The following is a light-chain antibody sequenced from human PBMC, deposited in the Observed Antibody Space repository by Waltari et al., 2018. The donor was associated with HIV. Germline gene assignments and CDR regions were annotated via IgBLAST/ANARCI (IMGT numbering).Light chain of an antibody. CDR1: SYNIGSNS. V-gene: IGLV1-47*01. Sequence: QSVLTQPPSASGTPGQRVIISCSGSSYNIGSNSVYWYPQLPGTAPKLLIYRNKPRPSGVPDRFSGSKSGTSASLAISGLRSEDEADYYCAAWDDSLSGLVFGGGTKLTVL. J-gene: IGLJ3*02. CDR2: RNK. CDR3: AAWDDSLSGLV.